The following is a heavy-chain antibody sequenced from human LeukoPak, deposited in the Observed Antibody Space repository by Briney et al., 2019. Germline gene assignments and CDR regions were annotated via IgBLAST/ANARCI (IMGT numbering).Heavy chain of an antibody. V-gene: IGHV3-21*01. CDR1: GFTFSSYS. CDR3: AREDHSNYNY. Sequence: GGSLRLSCAASGFTFSSYSMNWVRQAPGKGLEWVSSISSISSYIYYADSVKGRFTISRDNAKNSLYLQMNSLRAEDTAVYYCAREDHSNYNYWGQGTLVTVSS. J-gene: IGHJ4*02. D-gene: IGHD4-11*01. CDR2: ISSISSYI.